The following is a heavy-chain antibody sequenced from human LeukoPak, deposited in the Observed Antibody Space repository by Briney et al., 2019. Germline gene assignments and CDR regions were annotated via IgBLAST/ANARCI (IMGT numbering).Heavy chain of an antibody. J-gene: IGHJ4*02. CDR3: ARGRRVDY. Sequence: SETLSLTCAVYGGSFSGYYWSWIRQPPGKGPEWIGEINHSGSTNYNPSLKSRVTISVDTSKNQFSLKLSSVTAADTAVYYCARGRRVDYWGQGTLVTVSS. CDR2: INHSGST. V-gene: IGHV4-34*01. CDR1: GGSFSGYY. D-gene: IGHD6-13*01.